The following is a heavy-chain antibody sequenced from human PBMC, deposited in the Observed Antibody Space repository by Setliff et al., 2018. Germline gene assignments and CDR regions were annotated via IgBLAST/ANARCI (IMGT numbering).Heavy chain of an antibody. J-gene: IGHJ4*02. CDR3: ARGRNIEARLLDS. Sequence: SETLSLTCTVSGDSISTYYWSWIRRPAGKGMEWIGRVFVDGSTNYNPSLKSRVTMSVDTSKNQFSLNLRSVTAADTAVYYCARGRNIEARLLDSWGQGNLVTVSS. V-gene: IGHV4-4*07. D-gene: IGHD6-6*01. CDR2: VFVDGST. CDR1: GDSISTYY.